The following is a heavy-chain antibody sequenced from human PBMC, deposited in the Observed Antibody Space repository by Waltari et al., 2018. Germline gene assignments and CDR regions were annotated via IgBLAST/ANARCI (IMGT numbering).Heavy chain of an antibody. CDR1: GFTFSSYG. D-gene: IGHD1-26*01. CDR3: AKDLKWEPLEHYYYYMDV. V-gene: IGHV3-30*02. J-gene: IGHJ6*03. Sequence: QVQLVESGGGVVQPGGSLRLSCAASGFTFSSYGMHWVRQAPGKGLEWVAFIRYDGSNEYYADSVKGRFTISRDNSKNTLYLQMNSLRAEDTAVYYCAKDLKWEPLEHYYYYMDVWGKGTTVTVSS. CDR2: IRYDGSNE.